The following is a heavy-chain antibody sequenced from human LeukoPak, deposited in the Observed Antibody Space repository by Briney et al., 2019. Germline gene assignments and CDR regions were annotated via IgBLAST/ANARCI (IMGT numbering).Heavy chain of an antibody. CDR1: GFTFSTYA. CDR2: ISGRGDRT. V-gene: IGHV3-23*01. J-gene: IGHJ4*02. Sequence: GGSLRLSCEASGFTFSTYAMSWVRQAPGKGLEWVSGISGRGDRTYDADSVKGRFTISRDNSRNTLSLQMNSLRAEDTAVYYCAKDGRFCSGGSCSPDYFEYWGQGTLVTVSS. D-gene: IGHD2-15*01. CDR3: AKDGRFCSGGSCSPDYFEY.